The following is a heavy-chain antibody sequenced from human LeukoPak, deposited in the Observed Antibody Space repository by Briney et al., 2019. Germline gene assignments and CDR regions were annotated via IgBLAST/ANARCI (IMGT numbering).Heavy chain of an antibody. CDR1: GFIFSSYS. D-gene: IGHD3-10*01. J-gene: IGHJ6*02. Sequence: PGGSLRLSCAASGFIFSSYSMNWVRQAPGKGLEWVSSISSSSSYIYYADSVKGRFAISRDNAKNSLYLQMNSLRAEDTAVYYCASNRITMVRGVIGYSYGMDVWGQGTTVTVSS. CDR2: ISSSSSYI. CDR3: ASNRITMVRGVIGYSYGMDV. V-gene: IGHV3-21*06.